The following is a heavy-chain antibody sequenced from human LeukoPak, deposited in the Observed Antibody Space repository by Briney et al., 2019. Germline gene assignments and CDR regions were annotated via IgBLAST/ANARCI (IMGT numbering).Heavy chain of an antibody. J-gene: IGHJ6*02. CDR3: ARGPDYSNYIYYYGMDV. CDR1: GGSLSSYY. D-gene: IGHD4-11*01. Sequence: SETLSLTRTVSGGSLSSYYWSWLRQPPGKGLEWIGYIYYRGSTHYKPSLKSRVTISEDTSKNQFSLNLSSVTAADTAVYYWARGPDYSNYIYYYGMDVWGQGTTVTVSS. V-gene: IGHV4-59*01. CDR2: IYYRGST.